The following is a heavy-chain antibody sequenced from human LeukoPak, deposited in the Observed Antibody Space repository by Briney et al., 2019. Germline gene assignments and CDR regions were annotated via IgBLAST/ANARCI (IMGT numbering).Heavy chain of an antibody. CDR1: GFTFSSYG. V-gene: IGHV3-30*02. Sequence: PGGSLRLSCGASGFTFSSYGMHWVRQGPGKGLEWVAFIRHDGSKKYHADSVKGRFTISRDNSKNTLYLQMNRLRAEDTAVYYCAKGSRGSCSRTYCYPFDYWGQGTLVTVSS. CDR2: IRHDGSKK. CDR3: AKGSRGSCSRTYCYPFDY. D-gene: IGHD2-2*01. J-gene: IGHJ4*02.